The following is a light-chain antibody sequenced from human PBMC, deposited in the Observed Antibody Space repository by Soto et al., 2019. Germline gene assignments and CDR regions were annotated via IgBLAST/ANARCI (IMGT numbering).Light chain of an antibody. CDR3: QQYAGWPLT. CDR2: KTP. Sequence: EVVMTQSPATVSVSPGERTSLSCRASQSIGTNLGWYQQKPGQAPRLLISKTPTSATGVPARFSDSGSGTEFTLSISSLQSGDIAVYYCQQYAGWPLTFGGGTKVDIK. V-gene: IGKV3-15*01. CDR1: QSIGTN. J-gene: IGKJ4*01.